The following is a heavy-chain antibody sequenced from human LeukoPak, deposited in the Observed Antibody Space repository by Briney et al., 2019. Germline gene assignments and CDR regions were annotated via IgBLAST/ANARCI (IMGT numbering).Heavy chain of an antibody. Sequence: GGSLRLSCAASGFTFSDYYMSWIRQAPGKGLEWVSYISSSGSTIYYADSVKGRFTISRDNSKNTLYLQMNSLRAEDTAVYYCARAPWPPDILTGYSGFDYWGQGTLVTVSS. J-gene: IGHJ4*02. CDR1: GFTFSDYY. D-gene: IGHD3-9*01. CDR2: ISSSGSTI. CDR3: ARAPWPPDILTGYSGFDY. V-gene: IGHV3-11*01.